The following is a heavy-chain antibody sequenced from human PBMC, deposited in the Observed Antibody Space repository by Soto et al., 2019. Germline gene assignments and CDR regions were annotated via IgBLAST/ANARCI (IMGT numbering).Heavy chain of an antibody. J-gene: IGHJ5*02. CDR3: ARSVGHYYDSSGYYDNWFDP. V-gene: IGHV4-59*01. CDR1: GGSISSYY. CDR2: IYYSGST. Sequence: SETLSLTCTVSGGSISSYYWSWIRQPPGKGLEWIGYIYYSGSTNYNPSLKSRVTIPVDTSKNQFSLKLSSVTAADTAVYYCARSVGHYYDSSGYYDNWFDPWGQGTLVTVSS. D-gene: IGHD3-22*01.